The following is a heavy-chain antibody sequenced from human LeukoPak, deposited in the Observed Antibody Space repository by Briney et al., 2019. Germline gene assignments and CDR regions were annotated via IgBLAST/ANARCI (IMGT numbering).Heavy chain of an antibody. D-gene: IGHD3-10*01. CDR2: ISGSGVRT. J-gene: IGHJ4*02. Sequence: GGTLRLSSAASGFTFSTYGMSWVRQAPGMGLEWVSSISGSGVRTYYADSVKGRFTISRDNSKNTLYLQMNSLRAEDTAVYYCAKRPPLRGNFDYWGQGTLVTVSS. V-gene: IGHV3-23*01. CDR1: GFTFSTYG. CDR3: AKRPPLRGNFDY.